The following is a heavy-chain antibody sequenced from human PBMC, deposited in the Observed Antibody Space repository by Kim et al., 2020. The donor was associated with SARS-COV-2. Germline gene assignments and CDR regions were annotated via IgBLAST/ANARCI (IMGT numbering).Heavy chain of an antibody. Sequence: GGSLRLSCAASGFIFGDYAMNWVRQAPGKGLEWVSGISWNSGSIGYADSVKGRFTTSRDNAKNSLYLQMNSLRAEDTALYYCAIYYGSGNYDSDYRYYSYGMDVWGQGTTVTVSS. V-gene: IGHV3-9*01. CDR2: ISWNSGSI. CDR3: AIYYGSGNYDSDYRYYSYGMDV. J-gene: IGHJ6*02. D-gene: IGHD3-10*01. CDR1: GFIFGDYA.